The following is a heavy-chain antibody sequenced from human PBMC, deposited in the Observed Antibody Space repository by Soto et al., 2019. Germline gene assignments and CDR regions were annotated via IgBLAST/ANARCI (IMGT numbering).Heavy chain of an antibody. J-gene: IGHJ4*02. V-gene: IGHV4-34*01. CDR3: AREVSSGWAPFDY. Sequence: QVQLQQWGAGLLKPSETLSLTCAVHGGSFSGYYWNWIRQPPGKGLEWIGEVYHSGSASYNPSLKSRVPISVDTSKIQFSLRLTSVTAADTGVYYCAREVSSGWAPFDYWGQGTLVTVSS. CDR2: VYHSGSA. D-gene: IGHD6-19*01. CDR1: GGSFSGYY.